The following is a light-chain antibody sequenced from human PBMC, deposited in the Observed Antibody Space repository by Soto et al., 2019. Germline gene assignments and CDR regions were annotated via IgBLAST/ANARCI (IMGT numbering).Light chain of an antibody. Sequence: QSVLTQSPSVSGAPGQRVTISCTGRSSNIGAGYDVHWYQQLPGTAPKLLINGNTNRPSGVPDRFSGSKSGTSASLAITGLQAEDDADYYCQSYDSSLSGTNYVFGTGTKVTVL. CDR3: QSYDSSLSGTNYV. V-gene: IGLV1-40*01. CDR1: SSNIGAGYD. J-gene: IGLJ1*01. CDR2: GNT.